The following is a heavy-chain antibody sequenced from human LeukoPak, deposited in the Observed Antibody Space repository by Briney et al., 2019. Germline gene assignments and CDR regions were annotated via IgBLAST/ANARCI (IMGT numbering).Heavy chain of an antibody. CDR2: IYHSGST. V-gene: IGHV4-38-2*01. CDR1: GYSISSGYY. Sequence: SETLSLTCAVSGYSISSGYYWGWIRQPPGKGLEWIGSIYHSGSTYYNPSLKSRVTISVDTSKNQFSLKLSSVTAADTAVYYCARLMRYSRSYFDYWGQGTLVTVSS. D-gene: IGHD1-26*01. CDR3: ARLMRYSRSYFDY. J-gene: IGHJ4*02.